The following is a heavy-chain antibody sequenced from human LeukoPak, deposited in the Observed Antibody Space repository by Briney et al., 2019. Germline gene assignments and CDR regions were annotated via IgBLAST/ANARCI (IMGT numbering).Heavy chain of an antibody. Sequence: SETLSLTCTVSGGSISSSSYYWGWIRQPPGKGLEWIGSIYYSGSTYYNPSLKSRVTISVDTSKNQFSLKLSSVTAADTAVYYCARHMCPSCYNAPLYWGQGTLVTVSS. CDR1: GGSISSSSYY. CDR2: IYYSGST. V-gene: IGHV4-39*01. J-gene: IGHJ4*02. D-gene: IGHD2-2*02. CDR3: ARHMCPSCYNAPLY.